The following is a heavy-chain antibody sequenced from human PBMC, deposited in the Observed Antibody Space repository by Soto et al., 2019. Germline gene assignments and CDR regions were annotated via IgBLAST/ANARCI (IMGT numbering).Heavy chain of an antibody. V-gene: IGHV3-23*01. CDR3: AKDIPFSGGSCYAY. J-gene: IGHJ4*02. CDR2: ISGSGGST. Sequence: VGSLRLSCAASGFTFSSYAMSWVRQAPGKGLEWVSAISGSGGSTYYADSVKGRFTISRDNSKNTLYLQMNSLRAEDTAVYYCAKDIPFSGGSCYAYWGQGALVTVSS. CDR1: GFTFSSYA. D-gene: IGHD2-15*01.